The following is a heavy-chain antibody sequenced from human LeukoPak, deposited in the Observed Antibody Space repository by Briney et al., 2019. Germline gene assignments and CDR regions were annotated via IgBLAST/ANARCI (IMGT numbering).Heavy chain of an antibody. V-gene: IGHV4-61*02. D-gene: IGHD1-14*01. CDR2: IYTSGST. CDR1: GGSISSGSYY. Sequence: PSETLSLTCTVSGGSISSGSYYWSWIRQPAGKGLEWIGRIYTSGSTNYNPSLKSRVTISVDTSKNQFSLKLSSVTAADTAVYYCARGPAWVGFDYWGQGTLVTVSS. CDR3: ARGPAWVGFDY. J-gene: IGHJ4*02.